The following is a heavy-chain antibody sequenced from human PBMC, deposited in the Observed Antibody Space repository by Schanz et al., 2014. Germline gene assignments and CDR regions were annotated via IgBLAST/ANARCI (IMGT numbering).Heavy chain of an antibody. Sequence: QVQLVQSGAEVKKPGASVRVSCKVSGYSLNELSMHWVRQAPGQGLEWMGIINPSGGSTSYAQKFQGRVTMTRDTSTSTVYMELSSLRSEDTAVYYCARDGEAAAGCDYWAQGTLVTVSS. CDR1: GYSLNELS. V-gene: IGHV1-46*02. CDR3: ARDGEAAAGCDY. D-gene: IGHD6-13*01. CDR2: INPSGGST. J-gene: IGHJ4*02.